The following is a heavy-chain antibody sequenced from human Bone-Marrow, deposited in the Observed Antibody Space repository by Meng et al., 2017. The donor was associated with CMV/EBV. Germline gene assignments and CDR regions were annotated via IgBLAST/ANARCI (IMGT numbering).Heavy chain of an antibody. D-gene: IGHD1-26*01. J-gene: IGHJ6*02. Sequence: ASVKVSCKASGYTFTSYYMHWVRQAPGQGLEWMGIINPSGGSTSYAQKFQGRVTMTRDTSTSTVYMELSSLRSEDTAVYYCARDGVCEEWELLCWYYYYGMDVWGQGPTDTVSS. CDR3: ARDGVCEEWELLCWYYYYGMDV. V-gene: IGHV1-46*01. CDR2: INPSGGST. CDR1: GYTFTSYY.